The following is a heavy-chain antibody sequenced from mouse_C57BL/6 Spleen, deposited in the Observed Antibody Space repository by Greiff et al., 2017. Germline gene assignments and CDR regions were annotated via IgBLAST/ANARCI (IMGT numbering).Heavy chain of an antibody. CDR1: GYTFTSYW. J-gene: IGHJ1*03. V-gene: IGHV1-69*01. CDR2: IDPSDSYT. D-gene: IGHD1-1*01. Sequence: QVQLQQPGAELVMPGASVKLSCKASGYTFTSYWMHWVKQRPGQGLEWIGEIDPSDSYTNYNQKFKGKSTLTVDNSSSTAYMQLSSLTSEDSAVYYCARSHYGAPYFDVWGTGTTVTVSS. CDR3: ARSHYGAPYFDV.